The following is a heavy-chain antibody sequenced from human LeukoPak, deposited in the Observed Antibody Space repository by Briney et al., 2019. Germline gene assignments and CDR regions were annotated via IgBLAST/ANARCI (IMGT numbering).Heavy chain of an antibody. CDR1: GFTFSDYY. Sequence: GGSLRLSCAASGFTFSDYYMSWIRQAPGKGLEWVSYISSSGSTIHYADSVKGRFTISRDNVKNSLYLQMNSLRAEDTAVYYCARDLYCGGDCYSFFDYWGQGTLVTVSS. CDR2: ISSSGSTI. V-gene: IGHV3-11*01. CDR3: ARDLYCGGDCYSFFDY. J-gene: IGHJ4*02. D-gene: IGHD2-21*02.